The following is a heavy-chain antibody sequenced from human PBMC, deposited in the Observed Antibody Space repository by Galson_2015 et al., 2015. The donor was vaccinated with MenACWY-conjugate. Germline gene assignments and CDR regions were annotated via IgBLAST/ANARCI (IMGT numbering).Heavy chain of an antibody. J-gene: IGHJ5*02. V-gene: IGHV3-7*01. CDR2: IKKDGSEK. CDR1: GFTFRNYW. D-gene: IGHD5-18*01. Sequence: SLRLSCAVSGFTFRNYWMTWVRQAPGKGLEWVASIKKDGSEKYYVDSVKGRFTISRDNTKNSMYLEMNSLRAEDTAVYYCARARLGYSYDYFDPWGQGTLVTVSS. CDR3: ARARLGYSYDYFDP.